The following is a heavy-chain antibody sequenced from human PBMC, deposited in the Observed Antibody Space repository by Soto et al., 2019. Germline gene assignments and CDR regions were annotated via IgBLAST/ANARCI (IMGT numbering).Heavy chain of an antibody. CDR3: ARVSGSYYYGMDV. V-gene: IGHV4-4*02. CDR1: GGSISSSNW. J-gene: IGHJ6*02. Sequence: PSETLSLTCAVSGGSISSSNWWSWVRQPPGKGLEWIGEIYHSGSTNYNPSLESRVTISVDKSKNQFSLKLSSVTAADTAVYYCARVSGSYYYGMDVWGQGTTVTVS. CDR2: IYHSGST.